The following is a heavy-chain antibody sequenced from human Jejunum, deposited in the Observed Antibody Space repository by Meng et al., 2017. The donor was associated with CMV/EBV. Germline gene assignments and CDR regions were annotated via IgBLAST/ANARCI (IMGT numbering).Heavy chain of an antibody. Sequence: GFTFSNDAMSWVRQAPGTGLEWVSTISGSGSSTYYADSVKGRFTISRDNSKNTLYLQLNSLRAGDTAVYYCAKRSGYGANSFFDYWGQGTRVTVSS. J-gene: IGHJ4*02. CDR3: AKRSGYGANSFFDY. CDR1: GFTFSNDA. V-gene: IGHV3-23*01. CDR2: ISGSGSST. D-gene: IGHD4-23*01.